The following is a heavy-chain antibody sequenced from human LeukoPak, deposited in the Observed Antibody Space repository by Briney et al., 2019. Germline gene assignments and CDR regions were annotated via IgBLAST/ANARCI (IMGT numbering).Heavy chain of an antibody. CDR3: ARARLTTLYDFDF. CDR2: NYYSGST. J-gene: IGHJ4*02. D-gene: IGHD3-3*01. V-gene: IGHV4-59*01. CDR1: GDSITTYY. Sequence: SETLSLTCTVSGDSITTYYWTWIRQPPGKGLEWIGYNYYSGSTSYNPSLKSRVTISLDTSKNQFSLTLTSVTAADTAVYYCARARLTTLYDFDFWGQGTLVTVSS.